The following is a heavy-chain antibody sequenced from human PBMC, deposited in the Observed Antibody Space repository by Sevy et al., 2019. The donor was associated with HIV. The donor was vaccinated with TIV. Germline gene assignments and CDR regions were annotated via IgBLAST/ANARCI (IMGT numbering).Heavy chain of an antibody. CDR2: IKQDGSEK. CDR3: ERGLYNALD. CDR1: GFTFTTYW. V-gene: IGHV3-7*01. J-gene: IGHJ4*02. D-gene: IGHD3-16*01. Sequence: GESLKISCAASGFTFTTYWMTWVRQAPGKGLEWVANIKQDGSEKYYVDSVKGRFTIYRDNAKNSVYLQMNSLRVEDTAVYYCERGLYNALDWGQGTLVTVSS.